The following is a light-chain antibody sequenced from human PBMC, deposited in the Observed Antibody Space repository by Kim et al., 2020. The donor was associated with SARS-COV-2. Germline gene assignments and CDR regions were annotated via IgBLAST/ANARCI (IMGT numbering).Light chain of an antibody. CDR1: KRVNDN. J-gene: IGKJ1*01. Sequence: EIVLTQSPGTLSVSPGERVTLSCRTTKRVNDNLAWYQQKPGQPPRLLVYGGSLPPTYIPAMFSGSGSKTEYTLTVTSLQSEDFAIYYCQQYDEWPWTFGQGTQLDIK. CDR2: GGS. V-gene: IGKV3-15*01. CDR3: QQYDEWPWT.